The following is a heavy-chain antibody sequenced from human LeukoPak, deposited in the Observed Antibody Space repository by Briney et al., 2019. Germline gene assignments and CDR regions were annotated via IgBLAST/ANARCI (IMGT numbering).Heavy chain of an antibody. CDR3: ARGQYSSGPEDY. D-gene: IGHD6-19*01. CDR2: ISSSSDTI. V-gene: IGHV3-48*01. J-gene: IGHJ4*02. Sequence: PGGSRRLSWVVSGFIFSTYSMNWVRQAPGKGLEWASCISSSSDTIYYADSVKGRFTISRDNAKNSLYLQMNSLRAEDTAVYYCARGQYSSGPEDYWGQGTLVTVSS. CDR1: GFIFSTYS.